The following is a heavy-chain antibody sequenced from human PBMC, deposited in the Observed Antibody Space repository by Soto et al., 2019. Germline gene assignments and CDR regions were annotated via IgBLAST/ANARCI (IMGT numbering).Heavy chain of an antibody. J-gene: IGHJ4*02. CDR2: IIPIFGTA. CDR3: ARDHCSSTSCYTAVDY. D-gene: IGHD2-2*02. CDR1: GGTFSSYA. V-gene: IGHV1-69*13. Sequence: ASVKVSCKASGGTFSSYAISWVRQAPGQGLEWMGGIIPIFGTANYAQKFQGRVTITADESTSTAYMELRSLRSDDTAVYYCARDHCSSTSCYTAVDYWGQGTLVTVPQ.